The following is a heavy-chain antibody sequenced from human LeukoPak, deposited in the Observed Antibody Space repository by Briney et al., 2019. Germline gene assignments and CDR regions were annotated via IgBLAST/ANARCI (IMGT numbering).Heavy chain of an antibody. CDR3: AREVPAARDAFDI. CDR1: GGTFSSYA. D-gene: IGHD2-2*01. J-gene: IGHJ3*02. CDR2: IIPIFGTA. V-gene: IGHV1-69*13. Sequence: SVKVSCKASGGTFSSYAISWVRQAPGQGLEWMGGIIPIFGTANYAQKFQGRVTITADESTSTAYMELSSLRSEDTAVYYCAREVPAARDAFDIWGQGTMVTVSS.